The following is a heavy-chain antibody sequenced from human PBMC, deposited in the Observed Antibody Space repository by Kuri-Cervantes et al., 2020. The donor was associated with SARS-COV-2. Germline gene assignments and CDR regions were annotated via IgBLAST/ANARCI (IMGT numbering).Heavy chain of an antibody. CDR2: IKQDGSEK. CDR1: GFTFSSYS. Sequence: ETLSLTCAASGFTFSSYSMSWVRQAPGKGLEWVANIKQDGSEKYYVDSVKGRFTISRDNAKNSLYLQMNSLRAEDTAVYYCARDRKYYDFWSGPNYYMDVWGKGTTVTVSS. V-gene: IGHV3-7*01. D-gene: IGHD3-3*01. CDR3: ARDRKYYDFWSGPNYYMDV. J-gene: IGHJ6*03.